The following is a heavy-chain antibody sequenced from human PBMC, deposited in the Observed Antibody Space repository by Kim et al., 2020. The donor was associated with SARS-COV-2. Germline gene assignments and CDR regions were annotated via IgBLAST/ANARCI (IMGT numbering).Heavy chain of an antibody. CDR1: GGSISSYY. CDR3: AREYYYDSSGPTNRYNWFDP. Sequence: SETLSLTCTVSGGSISSYYWSWIRQPPGKGLEWIGYIYYSGSTNYNPSLKSRVTISVDTSKNQFSLKLSSVTAADTAVYYCAREYYYDSSGPTNRYNWFDPWGQGTLVTVSS. V-gene: IGHV4-59*13. D-gene: IGHD3-22*01. CDR2: IYYSGST. J-gene: IGHJ5*02.